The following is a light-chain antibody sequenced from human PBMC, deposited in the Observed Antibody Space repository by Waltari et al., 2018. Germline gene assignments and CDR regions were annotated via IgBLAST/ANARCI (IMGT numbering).Light chain of an antibody. Sequence: FYGPNNKHYCGWYQQKPGQPPKLLIYWASTRESGVPDRFSGSGSGTDFTLTISSLQAEDVAVYYCQQYYSTPPTFGQGTKLEIK. CDR1: FYGPNNKHY. CDR3: QQYYSTPPT. CDR2: WAS. V-gene: IGKV4-1*01. J-gene: IGKJ2*01.